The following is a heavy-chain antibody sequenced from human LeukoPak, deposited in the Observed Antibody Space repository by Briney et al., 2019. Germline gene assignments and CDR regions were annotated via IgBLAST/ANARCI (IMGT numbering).Heavy chain of an antibody. Sequence: SETLSLTCAVYGGSFGGYYWSWIRQPPGKGLEWIGEINHSGSTNYNPSLKSRVTISVDTSKNQFSLKLSSVTAADTAVYYCARRVSFRVVVVPAASTRRVGWFDPWGQGTLVTVSS. CDR2: INHSGST. J-gene: IGHJ5*02. D-gene: IGHD2-2*01. V-gene: IGHV4-34*01. CDR1: GGSFGGYY. CDR3: ARRVSFRVVVVPAASTRRVGWFDP.